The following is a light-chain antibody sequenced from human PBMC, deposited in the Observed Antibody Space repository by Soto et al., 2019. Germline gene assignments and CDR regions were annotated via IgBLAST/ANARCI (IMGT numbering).Light chain of an antibody. CDR1: QSISSY. J-gene: IGKJ1*01. CDR3: QQSYSSVT. Sequence: DIKMTQSPSSLSSSLGDRVTITCRASQSISSYLNWYQQKPGKAPKLLIYAASSLQSGVPSRFSGSGSGTDFTLTISSLQPEDFATYYCQQSYSSVTFGQGTNVDIK. V-gene: IGKV1-39*01. CDR2: AAS.